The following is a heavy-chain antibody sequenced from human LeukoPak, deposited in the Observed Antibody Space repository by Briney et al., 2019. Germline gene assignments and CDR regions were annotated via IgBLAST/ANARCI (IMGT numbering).Heavy chain of an antibody. CDR1: GGSISSYY. V-gene: IGHV4-59*01. D-gene: IGHD2-2*01. CDR2: IYYSGST. J-gene: IGHJ4*02. Sequence: PSETLSLTCTLSGGSISSYYWSWIRQPPGKGLEWIGYIYYSGSTNYNSSLESRVTISVDTSKNQFSLKLSSVTAADTAVYYCAREDAPGYFDYWGQGTQVTVSS. CDR3: AREDAPGYFDY.